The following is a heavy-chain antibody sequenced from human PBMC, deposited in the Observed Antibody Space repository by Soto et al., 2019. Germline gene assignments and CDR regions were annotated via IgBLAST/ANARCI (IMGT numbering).Heavy chain of an antibody. V-gene: IGHV6-1*01. Sequence: PSQTLSLTCAISGDSVSSNSAAWNWLRQSPSRGLEWLGRTYYRSKWYNDYVVSVKSRITINPDTSKNQFSLQLNSVTPEDTAVYYCARERGVLSEAFDIWGQGTVVPVSS. CDR1: GDSVSSNSAA. J-gene: IGHJ3*02. CDR3: ARERGVLSEAFDI. CDR2: TYYRSKWYN. D-gene: IGHD3-10*01.